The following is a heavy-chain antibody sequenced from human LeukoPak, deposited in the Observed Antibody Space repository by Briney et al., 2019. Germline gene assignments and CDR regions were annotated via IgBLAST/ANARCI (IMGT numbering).Heavy chain of an antibody. V-gene: IGHV4-59*01. D-gene: IGHD6-13*01. CDR2: VFYNGST. Sequence: SETLSLTCTVSGGSISDYFWSWIRQPPGKGLEWVGYVFYNGSTNYNPSLKSRVTISIDTSRIRFSLRLSSVTAADTARYYCARALQGSSWSAWFDSWGQGTLVTVSS. CDR1: GGSISDYF. CDR3: ARALQGSSWSAWFDS. J-gene: IGHJ5*01.